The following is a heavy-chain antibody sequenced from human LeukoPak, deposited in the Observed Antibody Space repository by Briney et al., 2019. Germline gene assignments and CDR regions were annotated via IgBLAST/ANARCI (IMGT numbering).Heavy chain of an antibody. CDR2: ISSSGSII. CDR3: ARVGYDSSGRFDY. V-gene: IGHV3-48*04. J-gene: IGHJ4*02. CDR1: GFTFSSYA. D-gene: IGHD3-22*01. Sequence: SGGSLRLSCAASGFTFSSYAMTWIRQAPGKGLEWVSYISSSGSIIYYADSVKGRFIISRDNAKNSLYLQMNSLRAEDTAVYFCARVGYDSSGRFDYWGQGTLVTVSS.